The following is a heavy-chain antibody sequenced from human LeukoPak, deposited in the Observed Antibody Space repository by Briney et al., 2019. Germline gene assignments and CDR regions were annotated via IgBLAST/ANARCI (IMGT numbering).Heavy chain of an antibody. D-gene: IGHD2-2*01. Sequence: SVKVSCKASGGTFSSYAISWVRQDPGQGLEWVGGIIPIFGTANYAQKFQGRVTITADESTSTAYMELSSLRSEDTAVYYCARVRYCSSTSCYPGRPSFDYWGQGTLVTVSS. CDR1: GGTFSSYA. CDR2: IIPIFGTA. CDR3: ARVRYCSSTSCYPGRPSFDY. J-gene: IGHJ4*02. V-gene: IGHV1-69*13.